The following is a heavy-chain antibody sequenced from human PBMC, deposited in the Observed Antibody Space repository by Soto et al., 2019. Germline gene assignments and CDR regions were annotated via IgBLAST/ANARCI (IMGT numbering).Heavy chain of an antibody. J-gene: IGHJ4*02. D-gene: IGHD4-17*01. V-gene: IGHV1-2*02. CDR1: GYTFTGYY. Sequence: ASVKVSCKASGYTFTGYYMHWVRQAPGQGLEWMGWINPNSGGTNYAQKFQGRVTMTRNTLHLQMNNLRVDDTAVYYCAKGFDYGDTKHIDHWGQGTLVTVSS. CDR2: INPNSGGT. CDR3: AKGFDYGDTKHIDH.